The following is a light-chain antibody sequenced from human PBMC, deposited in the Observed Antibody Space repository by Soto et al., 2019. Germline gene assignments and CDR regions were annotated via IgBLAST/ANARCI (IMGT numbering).Light chain of an antibody. CDR2: GAS. J-gene: IGKJ4*01. CDR1: QSVSASS. CDR3: QHYGSLVLT. V-gene: IGKV3-20*01. Sequence: EIVLTQSPGTLSLSPGERATLSCRASQSVSASSLAWYRQKPGQAPRLLIHGASSRATGIPDRFSGSGSGTDFTLTISRLEPEDFAVYYCQHYGSLVLTFGGGTKVEIK.